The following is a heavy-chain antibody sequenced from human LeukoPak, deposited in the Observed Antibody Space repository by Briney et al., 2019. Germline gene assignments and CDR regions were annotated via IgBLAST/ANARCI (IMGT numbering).Heavy chain of an antibody. J-gene: IGHJ4*02. CDR1: GCGFTSYW. D-gene: IGHD3-16*02. CDR3: ARHVSVWGSYRDY. V-gene: IGHV5-51*01. Sequence: GGALQSSYKGAGCGFTSYWIGWGRRKAGKGGGWRGIIYPGDGDSRYCPAFEGGVTISADESISTAYLQSSSLKASDTAMYYCARHVSVWGSYRDYWGQGTLVTVSS. CDR2: IYPGDGDS.